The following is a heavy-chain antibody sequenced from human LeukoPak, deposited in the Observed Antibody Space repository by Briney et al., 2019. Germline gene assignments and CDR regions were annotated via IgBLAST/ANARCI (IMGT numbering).Heavy chain of an antibody. CDR3: AQQLGYCTRGNCYFTY. CDR1: GFTFSGYA. CDR2: ISGSGDYT. J-gene: IGHJ4*02. D-gene: IGHD2-8*02. V-gene: IGHV3-23*01. Sequence: PGGSLRLSCAVSGFTFSGYAMSWVRQAPGKGLEWVSTISGSGDYTYYADSVKGRFTISRDNSKNTLYLQMNSLRAEDTAVYYCAQQLGYCTRGNCYFTYWGQGTVVTVSS.